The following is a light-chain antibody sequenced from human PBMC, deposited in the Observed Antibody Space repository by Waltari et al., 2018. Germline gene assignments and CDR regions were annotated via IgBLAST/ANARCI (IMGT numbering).Light chain of an antibody. J-gene: IGLJ1*01. Sequence: SSELTQPPSLSVSPGQTASITCSGNTLGDKFVSWYQQRPGQSPVLVIYQDDKRPSGSPERFSGSNSGITATLTISGTQAMDGADYYCQTWDRSTEYAFGTGTKVTGL. CDR3: QTWDRSTEYA. CDR2: QDD. V-gene: IGLV3-1*01. CDR1: TLGDKF.